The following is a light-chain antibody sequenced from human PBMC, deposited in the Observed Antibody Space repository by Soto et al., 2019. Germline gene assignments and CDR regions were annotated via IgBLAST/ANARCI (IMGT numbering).Light chain of an antibody. CDR2: GAS. J-gene: IGKJ4*01. V-gene: IGKV1-9*01. CDR1: QGIDSY. Sequence: DIQLTQSPSFLSASVGDRVTITCRASQGIDSYLACYQQKPGKAPNVLIYGASTLQSGVPSRLSGSGSGTAFTLRISRLQHEEFTTSYCQNLHRYPLNFSGGTKLGIQ. CDR3: QNLHRYPLN.